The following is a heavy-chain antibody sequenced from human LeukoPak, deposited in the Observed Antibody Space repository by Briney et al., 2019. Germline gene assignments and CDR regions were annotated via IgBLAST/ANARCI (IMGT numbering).Heavy chain of an antibody. CDR1: GFTFPHFW. CDR3: AREASGYYRDF. Sequence: GGSLRLSCAASGFTFPHFWMSWVRQAPGQGLEWVASIDQDGSEKHFIDSVKGRFTISRDNAKNSLFLEMNSLRAEDTAVYYCAREASGYYRDFWGQGTLVTVSS. D-gene: IGHD3-3*01. V-gene: IGHV3-7*01. CDR2: IDQDGSEK. J-gene: IGHJ4*02.